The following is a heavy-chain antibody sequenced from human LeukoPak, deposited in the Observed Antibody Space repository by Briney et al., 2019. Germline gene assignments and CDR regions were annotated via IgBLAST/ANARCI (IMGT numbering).Heavy chain of an antibody. CDR3: AKEDIATY. D-gene: IGHD5-12*01. V-gene: IGHV3-30*18. CDR2: ISYDGSNK. J-gene: IGHJ4*02. Sequence: GGSLRLSCAASGFTFSSYGMHRVRQAPGKGLEWVAVISYDGSNKYYADSVKGRFTISRDNSKNTLYLQMNSLRAEDTAVYYCAKEDIATYWGQGTLVTVSS. CDR1: GFTFSSYG.